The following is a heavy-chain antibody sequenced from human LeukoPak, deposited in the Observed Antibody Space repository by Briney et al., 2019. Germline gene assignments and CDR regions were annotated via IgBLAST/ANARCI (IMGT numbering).Heavy chain of an antibody. CDR3: ARAFEIDYYDSSGYAHPPDY. Sequence: ASVKASCKASGYTFTSNDINWVRQATGQGLEWMGWMNPNSGNTGYAQKFQGRVTMTRNTSISTAYMELSSLRSEDTAVYYCARAFEIDYYDSSGYAHPPDYWGQGTLVTVSS. CDR1: GYTFTSND. V-gene: IGHV1-8*01. J-gene: IGHJ4*02. D-gene: IGHD3-22*01. CDR2: MNPNSGNT.